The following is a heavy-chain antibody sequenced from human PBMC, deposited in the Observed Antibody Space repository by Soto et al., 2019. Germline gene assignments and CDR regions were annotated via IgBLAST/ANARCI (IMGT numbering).Heavy chain of an antibody. CDR2: MEPSTGRT. V-gene: IGHV1-8*01. CDR1: GYSFTSLD. D-gene: IGHD1-26*01. CDR3: ARGVSAGVDY. Sequence: QVQLVQSGAEVREPGASVKVSCKASGYSFTSLDINWVRQTAGQGLAWMGWMEPSTGRTGYAQKFQGRVTMTRDTSIHTAYMELTTLTSDDTAFYYCARGVSAGVDYWGQGTLVIVSS. J-gene: IGHJ4*02.